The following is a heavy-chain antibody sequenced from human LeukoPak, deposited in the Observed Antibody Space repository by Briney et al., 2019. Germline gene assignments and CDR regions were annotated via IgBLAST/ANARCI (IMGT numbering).Heavy chain of an antibody. CDR1: GFTFSSYA. V-gene: IGHV3-30*04. J-gene: IGHJ6*02. CDR2: ISYDGSNI. Sequence: GGSLRLSCAASGFTFSSYAMHWVRQAPGMGLEWVAVISYDGSNIYYADSVKGRFTISRDNSKNTLSLQMNSLRAEDTAVYYCARDREDYYYYYGMDVWGQGTTVTVSS. CDR3: ARDREDYYYYYGMDV.